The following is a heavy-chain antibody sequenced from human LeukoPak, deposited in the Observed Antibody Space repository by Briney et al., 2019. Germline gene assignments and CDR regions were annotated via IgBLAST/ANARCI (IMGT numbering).Heavy chain of an antibody. J-gene: IGHJ4*01. CDR2: INSDGSSI. V-gene: IGHV3-74*03. Sequence: PGGSLRLSCAVSGFTFSSYWMHWVRQAPGKGLVWVSRINSDGSSITYADSVKGRFSISRDNAKNTLYLQMNSLRVEDTAVYYCAREGRVSGYDFDCWGQEPWSPSPQ. CDR1: GFTFSSYW. D-gene: IGHD5-12*01. CDR3: AREGRVSGYDFDC.